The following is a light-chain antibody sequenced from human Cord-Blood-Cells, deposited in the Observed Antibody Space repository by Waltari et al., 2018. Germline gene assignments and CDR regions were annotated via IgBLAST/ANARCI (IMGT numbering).Light chain of an antibody. Sequence: QSVLTQPPSASGTPGQRVTISCSGSSSNIGSNTVNWYQQLPGMAPKLLIYSNKQRPSGVPARFSGSKSGTSASLAISGLQSEDEADYYCAAWDDSLNGWVFGGGTKLTVL. CDR1: SSNIGSNT. V-gene: IGLV1-44*01. CDR2: SNK. CDR3: AAWDDSLNGWV. J-gene: IGLJ3*02.